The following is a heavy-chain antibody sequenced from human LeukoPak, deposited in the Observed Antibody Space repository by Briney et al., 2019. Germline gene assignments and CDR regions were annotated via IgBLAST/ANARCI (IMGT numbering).Heavy chain of an antibody. CDR3: ARAKYDNLTPMEYYLDY. Sequence: PGGSLRLSCAASGFTFSSYGIHWVRQAPGKGLEWVAVISYDGSNKYYTDSVKGRFTISRENAKNSFYLQMNSLRAGDTAVYYCARAKYDNLTPMEYYLDYWGQGTLVTVSS. D-gene: IGHD3-9*01. CDR1: GFTFSSYG. CDR2: ISYDGSNK. J-gene: IGHJ4*02. V-gene: IGHV3-30*03.